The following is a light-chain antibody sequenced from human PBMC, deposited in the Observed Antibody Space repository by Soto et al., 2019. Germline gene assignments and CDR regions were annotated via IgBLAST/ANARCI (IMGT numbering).Light chain of an antibody. CDR2: GAS. J-gene: IGKJ1*01. CDR3: QQYNNWPHT. Sequence: EIVMTQSPATLSVSPGERATLSCRASQSVSSNLAWYQQKPGQAPRLLIYGASTRATGIPARFSGSGSGTEFTRTISSLQSEDLAVYYCQQYNNWPHTFVQGPKVEIK. V-gene: IGKV3-15*01. CDR1: QSVSSN.